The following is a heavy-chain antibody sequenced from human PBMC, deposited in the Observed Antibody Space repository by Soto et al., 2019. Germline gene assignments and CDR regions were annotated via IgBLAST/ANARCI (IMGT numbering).Heavy chain of an antibody. Sequence: QVPLVQSGAEVKKPGASVKVSCKPSGYTFITYGISWVRQAPGQGLEWMGWISAYNGNTNYAQKFQGRVTMTTDTSASTAYMELRSLRSDDTAAYYCARDLLAARPGWFDPWGQGTLVTVSS. J-gene: IGHJ5*02. CDR1: GYTFITYG. CDR3: ARDLLAARPGWFDP. V-gene: IGHV1-18*01. D-gene: IGHD6-6*01. CDR2: ISAYNGNT.